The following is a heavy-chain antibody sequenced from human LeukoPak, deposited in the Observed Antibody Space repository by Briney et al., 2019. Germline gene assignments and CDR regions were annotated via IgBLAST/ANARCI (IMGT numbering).Heavy chain of an antibody. Sequence: GRSLRLSCAASGFTFSSYSMNWVRQAPGKWLEWVSSISSIISYILYADSVKGRFTISRDNAKNSLYPQMNSLRAEDTAVYYCARSYRSFDYWDQGTLVTVSS. CDR3: ARSYRSFDY. D-gene: IGHD1-26*01. V-gene: IGHV3-21*01. CDR2: ISSIISYI. J-gene: IGHJ4*02. CDR1: GFTFSSYS.